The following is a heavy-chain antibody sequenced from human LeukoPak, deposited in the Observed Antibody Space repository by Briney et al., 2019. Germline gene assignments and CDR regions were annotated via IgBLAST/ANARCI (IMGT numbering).Heavy chain of an antibody. CDR3: VRDETLWTLDY. J-gene: IGHJ4*02. D-gene: IGHD1-1*01. V-gene: IGHV3-74*03. Sequence: PGGSLRLSCAASGIIFSNYWMHWVRQAPGMGLVWVSRINEDGTDSMYAESVKGRFTISRDNARNTVHLQMNSLRAEDTAVYHCVRDETLWTLDYWGQGTLVTVSS. CDR1: GIIFSNYW. CDR2: INEDGTDS.